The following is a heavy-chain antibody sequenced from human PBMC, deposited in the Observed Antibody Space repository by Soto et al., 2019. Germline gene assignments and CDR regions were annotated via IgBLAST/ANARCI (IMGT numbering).Heavy chain of an antibody. CDR2: IYYNGRT. Sequence: QVQLQESGPGLVKPSETLSLTCTVSGGSISSYYFTWIRQPPGKGLEWIGYIYYNGRTNYNPSLKSRVTISLDTSKNQFSLNLSSVTAADTAVYYCARGAEWFGGRMDVWGQGTTVTVSS. CDR1: GGSISSYY. J-gene: IGHJ6*02. V-gene: IGHV4-59*01. CDR3: ARGAEWFGGRMDV. D-gene: IGHD3-10*01.